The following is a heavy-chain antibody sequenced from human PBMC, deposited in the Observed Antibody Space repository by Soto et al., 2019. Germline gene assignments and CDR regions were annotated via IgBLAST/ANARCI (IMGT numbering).Heavy chain of an antibody. CDR2: INPKVGGT. D-gene: IGHD2-21*02. Sequence: QVQLLQSGAEVKKPGASVKVSCKASGYTFIDYYMHWVRQAPGQGPESMGCINPKVGGTKYAKKFQDWVTMTWDTSISTAYMELNTLRSDATAVYYCARESVALTKDFDYWGQGTLVTVSS. V-gene: IGHV1-2*04. J-gene: IGHJ4*02. CDR1: GYTFIDYY. CDR3: ARESVALTKDFDY.